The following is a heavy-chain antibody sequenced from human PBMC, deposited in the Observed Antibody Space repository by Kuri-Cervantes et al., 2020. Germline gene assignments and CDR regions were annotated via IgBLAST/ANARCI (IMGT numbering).Heavy chain of an antibody. CDR2: ISGSGGIT. V-gene: IGHV3-23*01. Sequence: GESLKISCVASGFTFSSYSMNWFRQAPGKGLEWVSAISGSGGITYYAVYEKGRFTLSRDNSKNTLYLQMNSLRAEDTAVYYCAKFPVSSPPPNFDYWGQGTLVTVSS. CDR1: GFTFSSYS. CDR3: AKFPVSSPPPNFDY. D-gene: IGHD6-13*01. J-gene: IGHJ4*02.